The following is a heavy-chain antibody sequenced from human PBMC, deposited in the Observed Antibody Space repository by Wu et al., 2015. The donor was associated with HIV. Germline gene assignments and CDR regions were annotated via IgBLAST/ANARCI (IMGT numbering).Heavy chain of an antibody. J-gene: IGHJ5*02. CDR1: GYTFTSYD. CDR2: MNPNSGNT. CDR3: ARGYDSSGYYNWFDP. D-gene: IGHD3-22*01. Sequence: QVQLVQSGAEVKKPGASVKVSCKASGYTFTSYDINWVRQATGQGLEWMGWMNPNSGNTGYAQKFQGRVTMTRNTSISTAYMELSSLRSEDTAVYYCARGYDSSGYYNWFDPGAREPWSPSPQ. V-gene: IGHV1-8*01.